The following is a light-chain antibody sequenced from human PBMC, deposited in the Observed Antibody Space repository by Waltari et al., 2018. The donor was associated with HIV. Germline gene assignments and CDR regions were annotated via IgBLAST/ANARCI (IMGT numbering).Light chain of an antibody. V-gene: IGKV3-20*01. J-gene: IGKJ1*01. CDR1: KSVSSSY. CDR3: QQYGSSRWT. Sequence: EIVLTQSPGTLSLSPGERATLSCRASKSVSSSYLAWYQQKPGQAPRLLIYGASSRATGIPDSFSGSGSGTDFTLTISRLEPEDFAVYYCQQYGSSRWTFGQGTKVEIK. CDR2: GAS.